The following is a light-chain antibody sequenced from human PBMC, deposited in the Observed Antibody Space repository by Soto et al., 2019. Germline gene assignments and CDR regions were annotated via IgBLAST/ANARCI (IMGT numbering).Light chain of an antibody. CDR3: QQSTA. J-gene: IGKJ5*01. Sequence: AIPLTQSPSSLSASVGDRVTITCRASQGISSALAWYQQKPGKAPKLLIYDASSLESGVPSRFSGSGSGTDFTLTISSLQPEDFATYYCQQSTAFGQGTRLEIK. CDR1: QGISSA. CDR2: DAS. V-gene: IGKV1-13*02.